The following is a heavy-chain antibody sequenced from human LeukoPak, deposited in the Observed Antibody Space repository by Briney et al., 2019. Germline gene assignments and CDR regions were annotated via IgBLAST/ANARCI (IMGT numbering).Heavy chain of an antibody. J-gene: IGHJ4*02. Sequence: GGSLRLSCAASGFTFSSYWMSWVRQAPGKGLEWVANIKQDGSEKYYVDSVKGRFTISRDNAKNSLYLQMNSLRAEGTAVYYCARDPVRGYSGYEGDYWGQGTLVTVSS. D-gene: IGHD5-12*01. V-gene: IGHV3-7*01. CDR1: GFTFSSYW. CDR2: IKQDGSEK. CDR3: ARDPVRGYSGYEGDY.